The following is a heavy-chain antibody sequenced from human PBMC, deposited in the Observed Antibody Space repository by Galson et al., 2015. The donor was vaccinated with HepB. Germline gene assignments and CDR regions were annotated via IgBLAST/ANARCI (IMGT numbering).Heavy chain of an antibody. CDR1: GGSITTNTW. V-gene: IGHV4-4*02. J-gene: IGHJ5*02. D-gene: IGHD5-24*01. CDR3: AKFTRDVNSSFFWFDP. Sequence: ATLSLTCTISGGSITTNTWWSWVRQPPGKGLEWIGEISHSGGTNYKSSLRGRVTILIDESKTQFSLKLTSVTAADTATYYCAKFTRDVNSSFFWFDPWGRGALVIVSS. CDR2: ISHSGGT.